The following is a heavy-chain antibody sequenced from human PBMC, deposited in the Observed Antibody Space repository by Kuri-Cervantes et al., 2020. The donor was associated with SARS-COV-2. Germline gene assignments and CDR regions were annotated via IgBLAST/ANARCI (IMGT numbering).Heavy chain of an antibody. CDR2: IYSGGST. CDR1: GFTVSSNY. V-gene: IGHV3-53*05. Sequence: GGSLRLSCAASGFTVSSNYMSWVRQAPGKGLEWVSVIYSGGSTYYADSVKGRFTISRDNSKNTLYLQMNSLRAEDTAVYYCATVSPIVVVPAAMVASFRYFDYWGQGTLVTVS. J-gene: IGHJ4*02. D-gene: IGHD2-2*01. CDR3: ATVSPIVVVPAAMVASFRYFDY.